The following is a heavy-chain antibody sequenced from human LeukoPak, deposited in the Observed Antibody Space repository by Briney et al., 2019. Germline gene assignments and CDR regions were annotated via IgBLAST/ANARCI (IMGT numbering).Heavy chain of an antibody. J-gene: IGHJ3*02. CDR2: MNPNSGNT. Sequence: ASVKVSCKAAGYTFTSYDINWVRQASGQGLEWMGWMNPNSGNTGYAQKFQGRVTMTRNTSISTAYMELSSLRSEDTAVYYCARPMTTVTTYDAFDIWGQGTMVTISS. D-gene: IGHD4-17*01. CDR1: GYTFTSYD. V-gene: IGHV1-8*01. CDR3: ARPMTTVTTYDAFDI.